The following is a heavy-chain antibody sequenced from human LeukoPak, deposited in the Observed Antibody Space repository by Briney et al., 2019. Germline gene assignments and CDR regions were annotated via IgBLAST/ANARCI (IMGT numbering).Heavy chain of an antibody. D-gene: IGHD2/OR15-2a*01. CDR3: ARDPRNYVDY. CDR2: INPNSGAT. V-gene: IGHV1-2*02. CDR1: GYTFTGYY. Sequence: ASVKVSCKSSGYTFTGYYMHWVRQAPGQGLGWMGWINPNSGATNSAQRFQDRVTLTRDASISTAYMELSSLRSADTAVYYCARDPRNYVDYWGQGTLVPVPS. J-gene: IGHJ4*02.